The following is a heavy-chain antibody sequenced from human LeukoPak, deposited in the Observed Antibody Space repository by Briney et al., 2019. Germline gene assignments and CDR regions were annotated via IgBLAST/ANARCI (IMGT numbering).Heavy chain of an antibody. J-gene: IGHJ4*02. V-gene: IGHV4-38-2*01. Sequence: SETLSLTCAVSGYSISSGYYWGWIRQPPGKGLEWIGSIYHSGSTYYNPSLKSRVTISVDTSKNQFSLKLSSVTAADTAVYYCARSGAVTVPFDYWGQGTLVTVS. CDR3: ARSGAVTVPFDY. D-gene: IGHD2-15*01. CDR2: IYHSGST. CDR1: GYSISSGYY.